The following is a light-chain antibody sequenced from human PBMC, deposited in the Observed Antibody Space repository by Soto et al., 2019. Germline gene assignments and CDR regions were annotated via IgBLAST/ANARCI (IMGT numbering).Light chain of an antibody. V-gene: IGKV3-11*01. J-gene: IGKJ3*01. Sequence: EIVLTQSPAXLXLSPXXXXXXXXRASXXXXXYLAWYQQKPGQAPRLLIYDASNRATGIPARFSGSGSGTDFTLTISSLEPEDFAVYYCQQRSNWPLFTFGPGTKVDIK. CDR3: QQRSNWPLFT. CDR2: DAS. CDR1: XXXXXY.